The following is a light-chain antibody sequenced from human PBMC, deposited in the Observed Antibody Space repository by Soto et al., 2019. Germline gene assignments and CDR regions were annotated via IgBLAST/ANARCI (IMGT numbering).Light chain of an antibody. CDR2: GAS. V-gene: IGKV3-15*01. CDR1: QSVNIN. Sequence: EIVMTQSPATLSVSPGERATLSCRASQSVNINLAWYQQKPGQAPRLLIFGASSRANGIPARFSGSGPGTEFTLTISNLQTEDFAVYYCQQYNKWPRTFGQGTKVDIK. CDR3: QQYNKWPRT. J-gene: IGKJ1*01.